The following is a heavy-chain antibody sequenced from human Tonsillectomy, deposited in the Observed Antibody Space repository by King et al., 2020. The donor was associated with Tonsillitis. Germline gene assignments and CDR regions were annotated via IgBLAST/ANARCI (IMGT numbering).Heavy chain of an antibody. D-gene: IGHD5-18*01. CDR1: GFTFSSYW. Sequence: VQLVESGGGLVQPGGSLRLSCAASGFTFSSYWMHWVRQAPGKGLVLVSRINSDGSSTGYADSVKGRFTISRDNAKNTLYLQMNSLRAEDTAVYYCARGGGYSYGPFDYWGQGTLVTVSS. CDR2: INSDGSST. J-gene: IGHJ4*02. CDR3: ARGGGYSYGPFDY. V-gene: IGHV3-74*01.